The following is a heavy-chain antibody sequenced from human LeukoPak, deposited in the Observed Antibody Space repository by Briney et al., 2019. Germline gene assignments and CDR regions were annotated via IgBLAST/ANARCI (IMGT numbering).Heavy chain of an antibody. CDR1: GGSVSSISSTSYY. CDR3: ARTYIVRRWLQFGY. Sequence: PSETLSLTCTVSGGSVSSISSTSYYWGWIRQPPGKGLEWIGSIYYSGSTSYNPSLKSRVTISVDTSKNQFSLKLSSVTAADTAVYYCARTYIVRRWLQFGYWGQGTLVTVSS. CDR2: IYYSGST. D-gene: IGHD5-24*01. V-gene: IGHV4-39*07. J-gene: IGHJ4*02.